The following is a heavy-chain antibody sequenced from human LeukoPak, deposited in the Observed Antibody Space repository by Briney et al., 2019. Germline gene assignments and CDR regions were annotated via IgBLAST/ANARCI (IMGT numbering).Heavy chain of an antibody. CDR2: ISAYNGNT. V-gene: IGHV1-18*04. CDR1: GYTFTSYS. Sequence: RASVKVSCKASGYTFTSYSISWVRQAPGQGLEWMGWISAYNGNTNYAQKLQGRVTKTTDTSTSTAYMELRSLRSDDTAVYYCARVTGYSYGYGYFDYWGQGTLVTVSS. D-gene: IGHD5-18*01. CDR3: ARVTGYSYGYGYFDY. J-gene: IGHJ4*02.